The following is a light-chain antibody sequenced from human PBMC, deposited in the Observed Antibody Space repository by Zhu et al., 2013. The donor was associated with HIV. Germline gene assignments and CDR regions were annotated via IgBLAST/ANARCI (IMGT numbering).Light chain of an antibody. CDR1: QSVSSSY. CDR3: QQYGDSPT. J-gene: IGKJ4*01. CDR2: GAS. Sequence: EIVLTQSPGTLSLSPGERATLSCRASQSVSSSYLAWYQQKPGQAPRLLIYGASSRATGIPDRFSGSGSGTDFTLTISRLEPEDFALYYCQQYGDSPTFGGGTKVEMK. V-gene: IGKV3-20*01.